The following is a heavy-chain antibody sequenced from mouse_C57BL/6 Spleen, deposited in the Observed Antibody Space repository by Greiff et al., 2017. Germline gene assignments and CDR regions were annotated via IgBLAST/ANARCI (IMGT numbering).Heavy chain of an antibody. D-gene: IGHD1-1*01. V-gene: IGHV1-19*01. J-gene: IGHJ4*01. CDR2: IIPYNGGT. CDR3: ARGDSITTVVVYARDY. CDR1: GYTFTDYY. Sequence: EVQLQQSGPVLVKPGASVKMSCKASGYTFTDYYMNWVKQSHGQSLEWIGVIIPYNGGTSYNQKFKGKATLTVDKSSSTAYMELNSLTSEDSAVYYCARGDSITTVVVYARDYWGQGTSVTVSS.